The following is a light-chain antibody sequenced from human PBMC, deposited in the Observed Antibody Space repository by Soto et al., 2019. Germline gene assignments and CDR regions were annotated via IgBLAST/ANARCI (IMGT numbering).Light chain of an antibody. CDR2: WTS. J-gene: IGKJ1*01. CDR3: QQYYSTPRT. V-gene: IGKV4-1*01. CDR1: QSVLYSPTNNNY. Sequence: DIVLTQSPDSLAVSLGERATINCKSSQSVLYSPTNNNYLSWYQQKPGQPPKLLIYWTSTRESGVPDRFSGSGSGTDFTLTISSLQAEDVAVYYCQQYYSTPRTFGQGTKVEI.